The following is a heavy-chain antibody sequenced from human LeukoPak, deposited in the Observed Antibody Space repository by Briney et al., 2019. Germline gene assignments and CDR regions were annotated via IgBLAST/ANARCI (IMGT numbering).Heavy chain of an antibody. J-gene: IGHJ4*02. CDR1: GGPISSRGYY. CDR3: ARGVPYSSGHGDFDY. V-gene: IGHV4-39*01. D-gene: IGHD6-19*01. Sequence: SETLSLPFTVSGGPISSRGYYWDWVRQPPGKGLEWIGRYYYSGGTYRNPSLKSRVTISVDTSTNQFYLKLSSVTAVDTAVYYCARGVPYSSGHGDFDYWGQGTLVTVSS. CDR2: YYYSGGT.